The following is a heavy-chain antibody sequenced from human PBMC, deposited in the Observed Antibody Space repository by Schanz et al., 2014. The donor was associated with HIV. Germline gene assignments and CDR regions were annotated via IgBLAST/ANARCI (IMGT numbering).Heavy chain of an antibody. CDR1: GGSLSSGGSYS. J-gene: IGHJ6*02. CDR2: IYHTGGA. V-gene: IGHV4-30-2*01. Sequence: QLQLQASGSGLVKPSQTLSLTCAVSGGSLSSGGSYSWSWVRKPPGKGLEWIGHIYHTGGASYTPSLKSRGTMSVDKSKNQFSLKLTSGTAADTAVYYCARGPSGGLTPSRGMDVWGQGTTVTVSS. CDR3: ARGPSGGLTPSRGMDV. D-gene: IGHD1-26*01.